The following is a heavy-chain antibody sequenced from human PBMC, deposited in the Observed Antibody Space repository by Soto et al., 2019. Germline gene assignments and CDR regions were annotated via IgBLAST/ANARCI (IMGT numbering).Heavy chain of an antibody. CDR3: AKNGQPPYYYYGMDV. D-gene: IGHD2-8*01. CDR1: GYTFSRYG. V-gene: IGHV1-18*01. J-gene: IGHJ6*02. Sequence: QGQLVQSGPEVKKPGASVKVSCKTSGYTFSRYGISWVRQAPGQGLEWMGWISGYNGDTNYAQKVQGRVTMTIDTSTYTAYREWRSLTSDDTAIYYCAKNGQPPYYYYGMDVWGQGTTVTVSS. CDR2: ISGYNGDT.